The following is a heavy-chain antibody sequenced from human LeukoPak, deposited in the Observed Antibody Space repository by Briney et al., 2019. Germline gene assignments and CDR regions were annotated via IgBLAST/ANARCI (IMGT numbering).Heavy chain of an antibody. CDR2: INPNSGGT. J-gene: IGHJ6*03. CDR3: ARADIEWLVPEGGTNYYYYYMDV. V-gene: IGHV1-2*02. D-gene: IGHD6-19*01. CDR1: GYTFTSYG. Sequence: GASVKVSCKASGYTFTSYGISWVRQAPGQGLEWMGWINPNSGGTNYAQKFQGRVTMTRDTSISTAYMELSRLRSDDTAVYYCARADIEWLVPEGGTNYYYYYMDVWGKGTTVTVSS.